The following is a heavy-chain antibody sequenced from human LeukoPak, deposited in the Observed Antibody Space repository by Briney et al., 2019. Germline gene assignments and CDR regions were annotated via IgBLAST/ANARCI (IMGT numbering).Heavy chain of an antibody. Sequence: SETLSLTCAGYGGSFSGYYWSWIRQPPGKGLEWIGEINHSGSTNYNPSLKSRVTISVDTSKNQFSLKLSSVTAADTAVYYCARAHSGSYFYWGQGTLVTVSS. D-gene: IGHD1-26*01. CDR1: GGSFSGYY. CDR3: ARAHSGSYFY. J-gene: IGHJ4*02. V-gene: IGHV4-34*01. CDR2: INHSGST.